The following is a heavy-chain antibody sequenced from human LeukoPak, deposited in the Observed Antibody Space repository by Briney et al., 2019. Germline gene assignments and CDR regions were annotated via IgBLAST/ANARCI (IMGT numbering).Heavy chain of an antibody. CDR2: IYSGGST. CDR1: GFTVSSNY. V-gene: IGHV3-66*01. Sequence: GGSLRLSCAASGFTVSSNYMSWVRQAPGKGLEWVSVIYSGGSTYYADSVKGRFTISRDNSKNTLYLQMNSLRAEDTAVYYCARDKSYGHHHFDYRGQGTLVTVSS. D-gene: IGHD5-18*01. CDR3: ARDKSYGHHHFDY. J-gene: IGHJ4*02.